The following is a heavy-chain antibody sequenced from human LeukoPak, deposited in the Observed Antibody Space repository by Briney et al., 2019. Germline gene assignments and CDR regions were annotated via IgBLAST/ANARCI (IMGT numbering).Heavy chain of an antibody. Sequence: ASVKVSCKASGYTFTSYGISWVRQAPGQGLGWMGWISAYNGNTNYAQKLQGRVTITTDTSTSTAYMELRSLRSDDTAVYYCARDWYCSSTSCYRSRYYYGMDVWGQETTVTVSS. V-gene: IGHV1-18*01. D-gene: IGHD2-2*02. CDR3: ARDWYCSSTSCYRSRYYYGMDV. J-gene: IGHJ6*02. CDR1: GYTFTSYG. CDR2: ISAYNGNT.